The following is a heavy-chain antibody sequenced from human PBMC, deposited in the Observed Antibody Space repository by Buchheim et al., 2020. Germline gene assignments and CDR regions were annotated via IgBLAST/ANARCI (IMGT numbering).Heavy chain of an antibody. CDR2: INQNGGEK. Sequence: EVQLVESGGGLGRPGGSLRLSCVASGFNFGTLWMSWVRQVPGKGLEWVANINQNGGEKYYVDSVEGRFTISRDNAKNSLYLQMNSLRAEDTAVYYCARDRTWYYYDSSGYSQVVWGQGTL. J-gene: IGHJ4*02. CDR3: ARDRTWYYYDSSGYSQVV. CDR1: GFNFGTLW. D-gene: IGHD3-22*01. V-gene: IGHV3-7*01.